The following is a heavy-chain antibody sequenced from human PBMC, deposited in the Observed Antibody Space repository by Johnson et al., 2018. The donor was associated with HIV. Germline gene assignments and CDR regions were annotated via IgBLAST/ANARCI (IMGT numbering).Heavy chain of an antibody. CDR1: GFTFSNFA. V-gene: IGHV3-30*01. D-gene: IGHD6-6*01. CDR3: ARVPGGAARAGGGAFDI. CDR2: ISDDGSDE. J-gene: IGHJ3*02. Sequence: QVQLVESGGTVVQPGRSLRLSCAVSGFTFSNFAMHWVRQAPGKGLEWVALISDDGSDENYADSVKGRFTISRDNSKDTLYLQMNSLRAEDTAVYYCARVPGGAARAGGGAFDIWGQGTMLTVSS.